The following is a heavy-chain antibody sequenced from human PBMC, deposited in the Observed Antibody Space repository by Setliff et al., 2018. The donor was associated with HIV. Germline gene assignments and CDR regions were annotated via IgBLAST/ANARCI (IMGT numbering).Heavy chain of an antibody. CDR3: ARHSPSDY. Sequence: SETLSLTCTVSGGSISTSYWGWIRQPPGTGLEWIGYIYNSASTSYNPSLKSRVTISVDTSKNQFSLKLSSVNAADTAVYYCARHSPSDYWGQGTLVTVSS. CDR1: GGSISTSY. V-gene: IGHV4-59*08. J-gene: IGHJ4*02. CDR2: IYNSAST.